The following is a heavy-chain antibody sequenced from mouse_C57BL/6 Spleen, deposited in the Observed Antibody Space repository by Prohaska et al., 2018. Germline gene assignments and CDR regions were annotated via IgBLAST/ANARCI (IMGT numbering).Heavy chain of an antibody. CDR2: INSDGSAI. CDR3: MRYDGNYWYVDV. V-gene: IGHV11-2*01. J-gene: IGHJ1*03. CDR1: GFTFSGFW. D-gene: IGHD2-1*01. Sequence: EVQLLETGGGLVQPGGSRGLSCEGSGFTFSGFWMSWVRQKPGKTLEWIGDINSDGSAINYAPSIKDRFTIFRDNDKSTLYLQMSNVRSEDTATYFCMRYDGNYWYVDVWGTGTTVTVSS.